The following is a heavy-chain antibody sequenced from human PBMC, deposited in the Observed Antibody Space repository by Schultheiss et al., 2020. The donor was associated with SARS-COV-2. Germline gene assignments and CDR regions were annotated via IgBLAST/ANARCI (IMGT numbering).Heavy chain of an antibody. V-gene: IGHV3-30*03. CDR3: ARARNWTYDY. D-gene: IGHD1-1*01. CDR1: GFTFSSYA. CDR2: ISYDGSNK. J-gene: IGHJ4*02. Sequence: GGSLRLSCAASGFTFSSYAMSWVRQAPGKGLEWVAVISYDGSNKYYADSVKGRFTISRDNSKNTLYLQMNSLRAEDTAVYYCARARNWTYDYWGQGTLVTVSS.